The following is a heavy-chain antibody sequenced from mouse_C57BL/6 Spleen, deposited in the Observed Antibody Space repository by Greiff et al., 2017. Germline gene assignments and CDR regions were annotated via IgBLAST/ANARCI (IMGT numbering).Heavy chain of an antibody. CDR3: ARGGSNYYFDY. V-gene: IGHV1-52*01. CDR1: GYTFTSYW. J-gene: IGHJ2*01. CDR2: IDPSDSET. D-gene: IGHD2-5*01. Sequence: QVQLQQPGAELVRPGSSVKLSCKASGYTFTSYWMHWVKQRPIQGLEWIGNIDPSDSETHYNQQSKDKATLTVDKSSSTAYMQLSSLTSEDSAVYYCARGGSNYYFDYWGQGTTLTVSS.